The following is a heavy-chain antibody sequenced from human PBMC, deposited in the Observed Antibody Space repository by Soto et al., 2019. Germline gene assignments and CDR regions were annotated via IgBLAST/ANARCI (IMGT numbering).Heavy chain of an antibody. V-gene: IGHV4-30-2*01. Sequence: QLQLQESGSGLVKPSQTLSLTCAVSGGSISSGGYSWSWIRQPPGKGLEWIGYIYHSWSTYYSPSLKSRVTISVDRSNNQFSLKLSSVTAADTAVYYCARALGIAAAGTFWYFDLWGRGTLVTVSS. CDR2: IYHSWST. CDR3: ARALGIAAAGTFWYFDL. J-gene: IGHJ2*01. D-gene: IGHD6-13*01. CDR1: GGSISSGGYS.